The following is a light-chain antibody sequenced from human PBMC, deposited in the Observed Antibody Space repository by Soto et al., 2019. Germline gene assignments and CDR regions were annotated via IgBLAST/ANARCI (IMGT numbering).Light chain of an antibody. CDR1: SSGVGAYGY. CDR3: SSYTTSSTVV. CDR2: EVS. Sequence: QSVLTQPASVSGSPGQSITISCTGTSSGVGAYGYVSWYQQHPGKAPKLMIYEVSYRPSGVSNRFSGSKSGNAASLTISGLQAEDEADYYCSSYTTSSTVVFGGGTKLTVL. V-gene: IGLV2-14*01. J-gene: IGLJ2*01.